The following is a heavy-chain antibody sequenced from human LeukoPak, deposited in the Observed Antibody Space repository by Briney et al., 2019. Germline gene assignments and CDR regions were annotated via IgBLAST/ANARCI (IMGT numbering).Heavy chain of an antibody. CDR2: ISGSGGST. J-gene: IGHJ6*02. V-gene: IGHV3-23*01. CDR1: GFTFSSYA. Sequence: PGGSLRLSCAASGFTFSSYAMGWVRQAPGKGLEWFSSISGSGGSTYYADSVKGRFTISRDNSKNTLYLQMNSLRAEDTAVYYCAKGSVELRKPYYYYGMDVWGQGTTVTVSS. D-gene: IGHD1-7*01. CDR3: AKGSVELRKPYYYYGMDV.